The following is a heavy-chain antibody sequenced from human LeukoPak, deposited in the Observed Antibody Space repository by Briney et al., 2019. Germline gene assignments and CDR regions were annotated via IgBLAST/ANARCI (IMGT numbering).Heavy chain of an antibody. V-gene: IGHV1-18*01. CDR2: ISAYNDNT. CDR3: ARDTYDSSGYYPVPDAFDI. Sequence: ASVKVSCKASGYAFTTYGISWVRQAPGQGLEWMGWISAYNDNTNYAQKLQGRVTMTTDTSTSTAYMELRSLRSDDTAVYYCARDTYDSSGYYPVPDAFDIWGQGTMVTVS. D-gene: IGHD3-22*01. CDR1: GYAFTTYG. J-gene: IGHJ3*02.